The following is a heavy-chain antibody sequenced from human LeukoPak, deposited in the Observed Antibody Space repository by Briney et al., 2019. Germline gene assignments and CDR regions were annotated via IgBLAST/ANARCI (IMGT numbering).Heavy chain of an antibody. Sequence: GGSLRLSCAASGFTFSSYAMSWVRQAPGKGLEWVSAISGSGGSTYYADSVKGRFTISRDNSKNTLYLQMNSLGAEDTAVYYCAKDAKVYRYYDSSGYRSYFDYWGQGTLVTVSS. V-gene: IGHV3-23*01. J-gene: IGHJ4*02. CDR3: AKDAKVYRYYDSSGYRSYFDY. CDR2: ISGSGGST. D-gene: IGHD3-22*01. CDR1: GFTFSSYA.